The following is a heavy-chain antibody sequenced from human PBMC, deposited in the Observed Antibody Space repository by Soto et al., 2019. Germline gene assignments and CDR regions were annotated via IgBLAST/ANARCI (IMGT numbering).Heavy chain of an antibody. CDR1: GDSVGNGPYY. Sequence: QVRLQESGPGLVKPSETLSLSCLVSGDSVGNGPYYWSWIRQSPGEGLEWIAYIYYSGSTNVNPPLESRVNISIDMSKNQFFLELRSVTAADAAVYFCARVGSSCHSGGCYYYYGLGVWGQGTTVAISS. CDR3: ARVGSSCHSGGCYYYYGLGV. CDR2: IYYSGST. V-gene: IGHV4-61*01. J-gene: IGHJ6*02. D-gene: IGHD1-26*01.